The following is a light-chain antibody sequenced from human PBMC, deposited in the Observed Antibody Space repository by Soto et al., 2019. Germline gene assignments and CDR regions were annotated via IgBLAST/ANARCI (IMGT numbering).Light chain of an antibody. CDR3: QEYNTWPWT. CDR2: GAS. CDR1: QSVSTN. Sequence: EIVMTQSPATLSVSPGESATLSCRASQSVSTNLAWYQQKPGQAPRLLIYGASTRATGTPARFSGSGSGTEFILTISSLQSEDFAVYYCQEYNTWPWTFGQGTKVEIK. J-gene: IGKJ1*01. V-gene: IGKV3-15*01.